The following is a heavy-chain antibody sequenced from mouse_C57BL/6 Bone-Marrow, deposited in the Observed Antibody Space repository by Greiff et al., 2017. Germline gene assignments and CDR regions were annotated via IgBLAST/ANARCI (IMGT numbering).Heavy chain of an antibody. D-gene: IGHD1-1*01. CDR3: ARSYYGSSYGFAY. CDR1: GYTFTNYW. Sequence: QVQLQQSGAELVRPGTSVKMSCKASGYTFTNYWIGWAKQRPGHGLEWIGDIYPGGGYTNYNEKFKGKATLTAAKSSSTAYMQFSSLTSEDSAIYYCARSYYGSSYGFAYWGQGTLVTVSA. V-gene: IGHV1-63*01. CDR2: IYPGGGYT. J-gene: IGHJ3*01.